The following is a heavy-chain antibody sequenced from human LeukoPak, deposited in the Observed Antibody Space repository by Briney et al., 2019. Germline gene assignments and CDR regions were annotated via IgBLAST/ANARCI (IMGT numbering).Heavy chain of an antibody. D-gene: IGHD3-16*01. CDR1: GGSFSGYY. V-gene: IGHV4-59*01. CDR3: ARFLAGGLNLFDP. Sequence: SETLSLTCAVYGGSFSGYYWSWIRQPPGKGLEWIGYIYYSGSTNYNPSLKSRVTISVDTSKNQFSLKLSSVTAADTAVYYCARFLAGGLNLFDPWGQGTLVTVSS. J-gene: IGHJ5*02. CDR2: IYYSGST.